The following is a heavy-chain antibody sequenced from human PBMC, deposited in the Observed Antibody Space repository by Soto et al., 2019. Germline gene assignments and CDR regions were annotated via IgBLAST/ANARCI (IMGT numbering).Heavy chain of an antibody. CDR3: AKDGGEGYSGYDYNYYGMDV. V-gene: IGHV3-23*01. D-gene: IGHD5-12*01. CDR1: GVTFSSYA. Sequence: PGGSLRLSCAASGVTFSSYAMSWVRQAPGKGLEWVSAISGSGGSTYYADSVKGRFTISRDNSKNTLYLQMNSLRAEDTAVYYCAKDGGEGYSGYDYNYYGMDVWGQGTMVTVSS. CDR2: ISGSGGST. J-gene: IGHJ6*02.